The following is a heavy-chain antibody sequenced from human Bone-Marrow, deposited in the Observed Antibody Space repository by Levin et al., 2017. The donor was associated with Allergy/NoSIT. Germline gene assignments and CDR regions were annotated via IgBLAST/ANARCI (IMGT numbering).Heavy chain of an antibody. CDR1: GFKFDDYG. Sequence: GESLKISCAASGFKFDDYGMSWVRQAPGKGLEWVSGVAWNGGSTGYADSVKGRFTMSRDNAKNSLYLQMNSLRAEDTALYYCARDLRWSTDWYFDLWGRGTLVTVSS. D-gene: IGHD4-23*01. CDR2: VAWNGGST. J-gene: IGHJ2*01. CDR3: ARDLRWSTDWYFDL. V-gene: IGHV3-20*04.